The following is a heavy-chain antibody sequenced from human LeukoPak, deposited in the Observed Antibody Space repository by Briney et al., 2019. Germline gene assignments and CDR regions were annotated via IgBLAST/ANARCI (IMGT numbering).Heavy chain of an antibody. CDR3: ARDGEGSHGYTY. D-gene: IGHD5-18*01. CDR2: ISAYSGNT. V-gene: IGHV1-18*01. J-gene: IGHJ4*02. Sequence: GASVNDSFKASGCTFTSYGISWVRQATGRGLEWMGWISAYSGNTNYAQKLQGTVTTTTGTTTRTAYLYMRRLRSADTAVYYCARDGEGSHGYTYWGEGTLVTV. CDR1: GCTFTSYG.